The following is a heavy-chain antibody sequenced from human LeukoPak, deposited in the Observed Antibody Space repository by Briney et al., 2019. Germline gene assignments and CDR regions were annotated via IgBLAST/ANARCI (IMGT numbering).Heavy chain of an antibody. D-gene: IGHD5-18*01. V-gene: IGHV4-34*01. Sequence: SETLSLTCAVYGGSFSGYFWSWIRQPPGKGLECIVEINHSGSTNYNPSLKSRVTISVDTSKNQFSLKLSSVTAADTAVYYCARVWIQLPSHYFDYWGQGTLVTVSS. J-gene: IGHJ4*02. CDR1: GGSFSGYF. CDR3: ARVWIQLPSHYFDY. CDR2: INHSGST.